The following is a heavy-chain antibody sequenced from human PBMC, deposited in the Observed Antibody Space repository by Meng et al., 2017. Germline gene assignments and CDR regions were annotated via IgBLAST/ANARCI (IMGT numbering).Heavy chain of an antibody. Sequence: SETLSLTCTVSGYSISSGYSWGWIRQPPGKGPEWIGSIYHSGSTYYNPSLKSRVTISVDTSKNQFSLKLSSVTAADTAVYYCARYREHYYDSSGYYRWSRGYYFDYWGQGTLVTVSS. CDR2: IYHSGST. CDR3: ARYREHYYDSSGYYRWSRGYYFDY. CDR1: GYSISSGYS. V-gene: IGHV4-38-2*02. D-gene: IGHD3-22*01. J-gene: IGHJ4*01.